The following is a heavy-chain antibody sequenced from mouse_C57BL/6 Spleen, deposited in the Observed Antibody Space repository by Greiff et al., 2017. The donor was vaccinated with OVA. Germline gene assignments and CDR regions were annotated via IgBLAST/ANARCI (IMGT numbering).Heavy chain of an antibody. J-gene: IGHJ3*01. Sequence: VQLQQSGAELVRPGTSVKMSCKASGYTFTNYWIGWAKQRPGHGLEWIGDIYPGGGYTNYNEKFKGKATLTADKSSSTAYMQFSSLTSEDSAIYYCARSNWDAWFAYWGQGTLVTVSA. V-gene: IGHV1-63*01. D-gene: IGHD4-1*01. CDR1: GYTFTNYW. CDR2: IYPGGGYT. CDR3: ARSNWDAWFAY.